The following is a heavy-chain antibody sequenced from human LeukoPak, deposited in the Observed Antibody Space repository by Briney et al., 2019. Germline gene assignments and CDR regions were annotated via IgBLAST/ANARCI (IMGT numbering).Heavy chain of an antibody. J-gene: IGHJ4*02. D-gene: IGHD2-8*01. Sequence: GASVKVSCKASGYTFTGYYMQWVRQAPGQGLEWMGRINPNSGDTSFAQKFQGRVTLTRDTSISTAYMELSRLIPDDTAVYYCAKARVSGSASSDYWGQGTLVTVSS. CDR2: INPNSGDT. V-gene: IGHV1-2*06. CDR1: GYTFTGYY. CDR3: AKARVSGSASSDY.